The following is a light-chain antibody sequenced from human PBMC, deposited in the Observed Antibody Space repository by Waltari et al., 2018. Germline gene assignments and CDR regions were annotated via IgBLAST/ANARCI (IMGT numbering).Light chain of an antibody. V-gene: IGLV3-21*02. CDR1: NIERKT. Sequence: SYVLTQPPSVSVAPGQTARITCGGNNIERKTVNLYQQRPGQAPVVVGYDDSDRPSRMPERFSGSNSGNTATLTISRVEGGDEADYYCHVWDSSSDHLVIFGGGTRLTVL. CDR3: HVWDSSSDHLVI. J-gene: IGLJ2*01. CDR2: DDS.